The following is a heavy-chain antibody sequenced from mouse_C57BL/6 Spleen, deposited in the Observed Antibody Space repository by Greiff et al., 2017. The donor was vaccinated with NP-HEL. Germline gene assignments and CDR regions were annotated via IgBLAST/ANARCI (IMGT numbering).Heavy chain of an antibody. Sequence: QVQLQQPGAELVKPGASVKMSCKASGYTFTSYWITWVKQRPGQGLEWIGDIYPGSGSTNYNEKFKSKATLPVETSSSTAYMQLSSLTSEDSAVYYCARGGRGITTVVAYYFDYWGQGTTLTVSS. CDR3: ARGGRGITTVVAYYFDY. CDR2: IYPGSGST. J-gene: IGHJ2*01. V-gene: IGHV1-55*01. CDR1: GYTFTSYW. D-gene: IGHD1-1*01.